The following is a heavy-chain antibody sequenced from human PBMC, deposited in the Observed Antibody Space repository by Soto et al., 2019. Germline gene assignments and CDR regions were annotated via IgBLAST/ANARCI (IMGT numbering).Heavy chain of an antibody. CDR2: IYSGGST. Sequence: EVQLVESGGGLVQPGGSLRLSCAASGFTVSSNYMSWVRQAPGKGLEWVSVIYSGGSTYSADSVKCRFTISRDNSKNTLYLQMNSLRAEDTAVYYCARDSGREGYFDYWGQGTLVTVSS. V-gene: IGHV3-66*01. J-gene: IGHJ4*02. CDR1: GFTVSSNY. CDR3: ARDSGREGYFDY. D-gene: IGHD5-12*01.